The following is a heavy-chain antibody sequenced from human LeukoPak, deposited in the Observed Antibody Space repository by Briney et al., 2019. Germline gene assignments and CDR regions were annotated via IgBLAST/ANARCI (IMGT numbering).Heavy chain of an antibody. J-gene: IGHJ5*01. CDR1: GFTFSSYG. CDR3: ARGESSYCSGGCYFAS. Sequence: GRSLRLSCAASGFTFSSYGMHWVRQAPGKGLEWVAVISYDGSNKYYADSVKGRFTVSRDNGKRSLYLHMSSLRAEDTAMYYCARGESSYCSGGCYFASWGQGTLVTISS. V-gene: IGHV3-30*03. CDR2: ISYDGSNK. D-gene: IGHD2-21*02.